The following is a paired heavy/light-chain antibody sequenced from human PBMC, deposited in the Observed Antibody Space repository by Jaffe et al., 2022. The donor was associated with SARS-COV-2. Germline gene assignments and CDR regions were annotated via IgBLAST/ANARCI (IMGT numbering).Light chain of an antibody. CDR1: QSVSSS. V-gene: IGKV3-11*01. CDR2: DTS. J-gene: IGKJ2*01. CDR3: QQRTNWPPYT. Sequence: EIVLTQSPATLSLSPGQRATLSCRASQSVSSSLAWYQQKPGQAPRLLIYDTSNRATGIPARFSGSGSGTDFTLTISSLEPEDSAVYYCQQRTNWPPYTFGQGTKLEIK.
Heavy chain of an antibody. CDR3: ASKRVVAATDDALDI. J-gene: IGHJ3*02. V-gene: IGHV3-21*01. D-gene: IGHD2-15*01. CDR1: GFSFSSYS. Sequence: EVQLVESGGGLVRPGGSLRLSCAASGFSFSSYSMNWVRQAPGKGLEWVSSMSSSGSYIYHADSVKGRFTISRDNAKNSLYLQMNSLRAEDTAVYYCASKRVVAATDDALDIWGQGTMVTVSS. CDR2: MSSSGSYI.